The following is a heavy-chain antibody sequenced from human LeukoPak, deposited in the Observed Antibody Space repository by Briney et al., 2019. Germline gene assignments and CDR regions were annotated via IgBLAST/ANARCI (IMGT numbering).Heavy chain of an antibody. CDR2: ISSSGSTI. Sequence: PGGSLRLSCAASGFTFSDYYMSWIRQAPGKGLGWVSYISSSGSTIYYADSVKGRFTISRDNAKNSLYLQMNSLRAEDTAVYYCARENIAAAGVFDYWGQGTLVTVSS. D-gene: IGHD6-13*01. V-gene: IGHV3-11*01. CDR1: GFTFSDYY. CDR3: ARENIAAAGVFDY. J-gene: IGHJ4*02.